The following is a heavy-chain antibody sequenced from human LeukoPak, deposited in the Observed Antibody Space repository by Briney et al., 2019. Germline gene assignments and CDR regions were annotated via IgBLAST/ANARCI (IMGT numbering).Heavy chain of an antibody. CDR1: GYTFTNYG. Sequence: GASVKVSCKASGYTFTNYGISWVRHAPGQGLEWMGWSSAYNGNRNYARELQGRVTMTTDTSTSTAYMELRSLRSDDTAVYYCARDCTNGVCSTFDYWGQGTLVTVSS. CDR3: ARDCTNGVCSTFDY. J-gene: IGHJ4*02. D-gene: IGHD2-8*01. V-gene: IGHV1-18*01. CDR2: SSAYNGNR.